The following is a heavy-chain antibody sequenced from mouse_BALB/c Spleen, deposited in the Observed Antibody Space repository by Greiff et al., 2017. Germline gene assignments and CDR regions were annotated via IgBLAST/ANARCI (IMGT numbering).Heavy chain of an antibody. D-gene: IGHD2-4*01. CDR1: GYTFTSYV. Sequence: EVKLQESGPELVKPGASVKMSCKASGYTFTSYVMHWVKQKPGQGLEWIGYINPYNDGTKYNEKFKGKATLTSDKSSSTAYMELSSLTSEDSAVYYCATIYYDYDDYYYAMDYWGQGTSVTVSS. J-gene: IGHJ4*01. CDR3: ATIYYDYDDYYYAMDY. V-gene: IGHV1-14*01. CDR2: INPYNDGT.